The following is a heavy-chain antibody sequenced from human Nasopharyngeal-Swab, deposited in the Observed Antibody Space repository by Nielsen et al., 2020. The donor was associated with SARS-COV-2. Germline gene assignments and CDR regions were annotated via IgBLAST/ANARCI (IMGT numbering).Heavy chain of an antibody. D-gene: IGHD3-22*01. Sequence: GESLKISCAASGFIFSSYAMSWVRQAPGKGLEWVSAISGSGGSTYYADSVKGRFTISRDNSKNTLYLQMNSLRAEDTAVYYCAKVAITMIVVPNGGFDYWGQGTLVTVSS. V-gene: IGHV3-23*01. J-gene: IGHJ4*02. CDR2: ISGSGGST. CDR3: AKVAITMIVVPNGGFDY. CDR1: GFIFSSYA.